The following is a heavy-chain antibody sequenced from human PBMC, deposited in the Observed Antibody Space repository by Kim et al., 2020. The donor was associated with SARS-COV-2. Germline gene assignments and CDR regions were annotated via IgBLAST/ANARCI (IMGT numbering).Heavy chain of an antibody. D-gene: IGHD6-19*01. V-gene: IGHV4-4*02. CDR3: ARVPYSSGWYGFDY. CDR1: GGSISSSNW. J-gene: IGHJ4*02. CDR2: IYHSGST. Sequence: SETLSLTCAVSGGSISSSNWWCWVRQPPGKGLEWIGEIYHSGSTNYNPSLKSRVTISVDKSKNQFSLKLSSVTAADTAVYYCARVPYSSGWYGFDYWGQGTLVTVSS.